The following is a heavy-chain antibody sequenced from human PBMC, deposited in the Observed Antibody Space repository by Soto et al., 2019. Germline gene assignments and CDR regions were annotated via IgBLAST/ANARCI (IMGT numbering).Heavy chain of an antibody. CDR1: GGCISSGGYY. Sequence: PSECLALACALSGGCISSGGYYWRWIRQHPGKGLEWIGYIYYSGSTYYNPSLKSRVTISVDTSKNQFSLKLSSVTAADTAVYYCARVSFEYSSVPYYYYGMDVWGQGTTVTVSS. J-gene: IGHJ6*02. CDR2: IYYSGST. D-gene: IGHD6-19*01. V-gene: IGHV4-31*11. CDR3: ARVSFEYSSVPYYYYGMDV.